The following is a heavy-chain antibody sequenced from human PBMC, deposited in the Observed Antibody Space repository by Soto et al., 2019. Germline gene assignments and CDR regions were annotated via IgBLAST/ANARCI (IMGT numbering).Heavy chain of an antibody. V-gene: IGHV6-1*01. CDR1: GASVSSNSAA. CDR3: ARGGSDYPPRWFDP. D-gene: IGHD2-21*01. CDR2: TYYRSKWYN. Sequence: PSETLSLTCAISGASVSSNSAAWNLIRQSPSRGLEWLGRTYYRSKWYNDYAVSGKSRITINPDTSKNQFSLQLNSVTPEDTAVYYCARGGSDYPPRWFDPWGRGTLVTVSS. J-gene: IGHJ5*02.